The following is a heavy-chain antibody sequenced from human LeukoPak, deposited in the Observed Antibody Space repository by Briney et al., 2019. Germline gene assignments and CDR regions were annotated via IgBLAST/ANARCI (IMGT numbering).Heavy chain of an antibody. V-gene: IGHV3-23*01. CDR2: ISCSGGST. CDR1: GFTFSSYA. J-gene: IGHJ5*02. D-gene: IGHD6-13*01. Sequence: GGSLRLSCAASGFTFSSYAMSWVRKAPGKGLEWVSAISCSGGSTYNADSVKGRFTISRDNSKNTLYLQMSSLRAEDTAVYYCAKASIPAAGWWWFDPWGQGTLVTVSS. CDR3: AKASIPAAGWWWFDP.